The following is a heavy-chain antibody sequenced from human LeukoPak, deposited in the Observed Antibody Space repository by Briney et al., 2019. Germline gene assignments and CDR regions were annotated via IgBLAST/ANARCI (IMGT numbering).Heavy chain of an antibody. J-gene: IGHJ1*01. CDR1: GGSISTYY. V-gene: IGHV4-59*01. CDR2: IFYSGST. Sequence: KPSETLSLTCTVSGGSISTYYWSWIRQPPGKRLEWIGYIFYSGSTNYNPSLKSRVTISVDTSKNQFSLNLSSVTAADTAVYYCARGNSYYDSSDYFPWESFQHWGQGTLVTVSS. CDR3: ARGNSYYDSSDYFPWESFQH. D-gene: IGHD3-22*01.